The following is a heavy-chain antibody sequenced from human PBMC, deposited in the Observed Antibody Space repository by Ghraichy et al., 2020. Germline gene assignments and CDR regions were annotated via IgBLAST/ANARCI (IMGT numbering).Heavy chain of an antibody. CDR2: VYYTGKT. Sequence: SQTLSLTCTVSGDSVGSSSYYWGWLRQSPGKGLEWIGSVYYTGKTYHNPSLKSRATISVDTSENQFSLKLNSVTAADTAVYYCAREPSSDAGMDVWGQGTTVIV. V-gene: IGHV4-39*02. CDR3: AREPSSDAGMDV. CDR1: GDSVGSSSYY. J-gene: IGHJ6*02.